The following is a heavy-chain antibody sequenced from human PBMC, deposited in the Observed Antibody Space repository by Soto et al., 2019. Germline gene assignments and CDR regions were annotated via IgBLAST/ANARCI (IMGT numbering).Heavy chain of an antibody. J-gene: IGHJ4*02. CDR1: GYTFSNYG. Sequence: QVQLVQSGAEVKKPGASVKVSCKASGYTFSNYGIAWVRQAPGQGLEWMGWSSTYNGNTEYAQNLQGRVTMTTDKSTSTAYMELRSLRSDDTAVYYCARESYGDTVDYWGQGTLVPVSP. V-gene: IGHV1-18*04. CDR2: SSTYNGNT. CDR3: ARESYGDTVDY. D-gene: IGHD4-17*01.